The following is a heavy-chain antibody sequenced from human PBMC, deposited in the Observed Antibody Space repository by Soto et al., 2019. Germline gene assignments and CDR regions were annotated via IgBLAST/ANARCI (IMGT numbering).Heavy chain of an antibody. Sequence: SETLSLTCTVSGGSISSSSYYWGWIRQPPGKGLEWIGSIYYSGSTYYNPSLKSRVTISVDTSKNQFSLKLSSVTAADTAVYYCAARTHSPITIFGVVPSDYWGQGTLVTVSS. CDR3: AARTHSPITIFGVVPSDY. CDR1: GGSISSSSYY. D-gene: IGHD3-3*01. V-gene: IGHV4-39*01. CDR2: IYYSGST. J-gene: IGHJ4*02.